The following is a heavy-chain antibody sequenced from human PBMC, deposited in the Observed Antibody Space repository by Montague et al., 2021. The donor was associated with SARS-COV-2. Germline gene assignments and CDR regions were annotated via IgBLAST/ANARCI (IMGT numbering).Heavy chain of an antibody. D-gene: IGHD5-18*01. CDR3: ARGGGYSYGALDY. V-gene: IGHV4-34*01. CDR2: INHSGRT. CDR1: GGSFSGYY. J-gene: IGHJ4*02. Sequence: SETLSLTCAVSGGSFSGYYWSWIRQPPGKGLEWIGEINHSGRTNYNPSLKSRVTITVDTSKKQFYLTLNSVTAADTAVYYCARGGGYSYGALDYWGQGTLVTVSS.